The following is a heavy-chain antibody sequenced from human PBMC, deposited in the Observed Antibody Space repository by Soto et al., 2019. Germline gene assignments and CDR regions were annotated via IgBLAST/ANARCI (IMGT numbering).Heavy chain of an antibody. CDR1: GYTFTSYG. CDR3: ARDGYYDYVWGSYPNANGFDP. V-gene: IGHV1-18*01. J-gene: IGHJ5*02. D-gene: IGHD3-16*02. CDR2: ISAYNGNT. Sequence: ASVKVSCKASGYTFTSYGISWVRQAPGQGLEWMGWISAYNGNTNYAQKLQGRVTMTTDTSTSTAYMELRRLRSDDTAVYYCARDGYYDYVWGSYPNANGFDPWGEGTLVTVSS.